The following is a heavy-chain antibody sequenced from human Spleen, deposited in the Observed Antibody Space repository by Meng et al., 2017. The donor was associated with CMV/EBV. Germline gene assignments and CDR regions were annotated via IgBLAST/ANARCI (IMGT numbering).Heavy chain of an antibody. J-gene: IGHJ4*02. CDR2: TSHSGTT. V-gene: IGHV4-34*01. CDR3: ARAWGIVGASDS. D-gene: IGHD1-26*01. CDR1: GASFSGYY. Sequence: GSLRLSCVVYGASFSGYYWSWFRQPPGKGLEWIGDTSHSGTTNYNPSLKSRVTISVDTSKNQFSLKLSSVTATDTAVYYCARAWGIVGASDSWGQGTLVTVSS.